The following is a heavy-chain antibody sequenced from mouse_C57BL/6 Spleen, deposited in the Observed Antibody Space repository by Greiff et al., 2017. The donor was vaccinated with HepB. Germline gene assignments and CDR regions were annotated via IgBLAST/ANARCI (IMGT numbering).Heavy chain of an antibody. Sequence: EVQLQQSGAELVKPGASVKLSCTASGFNIKDYYMHWVKQRTEQGLEWIGRIDPEDGETKYAPKLQGKATITADTSSNTAYLQLSSLTSEDTAVYYCASGYYGSSSLAYWGQGTLVTVSA. V-gene: IGHV14-2*01. CDR3: ASGYYGSSSLAY. CDR1: GFNIKDYY. J-gene: IGHJ3*01. CDR2: IDPEDGET. D-gene: IGHD1-1*01.